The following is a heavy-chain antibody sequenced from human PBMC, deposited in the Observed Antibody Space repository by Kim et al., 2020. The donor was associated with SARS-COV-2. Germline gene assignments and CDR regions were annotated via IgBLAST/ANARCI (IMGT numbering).Heavy chain of an antibody. V-gene: IGHV3-30*18. CDR3: AKDSFRGYEIVVVA. CDR1: GFTFSSYG. Sequence: GGSLRLSCAASGFTFSSYGMHWVRQAPGKGLEWVAVISYDGSNKYYADSVKGRFTISRDNSKNTLYLQMNSLRAEDTAVYYCAKDSFRGYEIVVVAWGQGTLVTVSS. CDR2: ISYDGSNK. D-gene: IGHD3-22*01. J-gene: IGHJ4*02.